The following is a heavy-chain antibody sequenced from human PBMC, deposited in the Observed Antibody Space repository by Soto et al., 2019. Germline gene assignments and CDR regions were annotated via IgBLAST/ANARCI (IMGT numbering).Heavy chain of an antibody. Sequence: GVSKRFSWRAAGCTFSSYSMSRVRQNKGKGLEWVSAISGSGGSTYYADSVKGRFTISRDNSKNTLYLQMNSLRAEDTAVYYCAKDVRNPGIVAAGTWGQGTLVTVSS. CDR2: ISGSGGST. V-gene: IGHV3-23*01. D-gene: IGHD6-13*01. CDR3: AKDVRNPGIVAAGT. J-gene: IGHJ5*02. CDR1: GCTFSSYS.